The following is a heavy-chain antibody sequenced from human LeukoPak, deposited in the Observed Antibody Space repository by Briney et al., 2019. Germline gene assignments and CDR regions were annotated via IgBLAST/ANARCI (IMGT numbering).Heavy chain of an antibody. J-gene: IGHJ4*02. D-gene: IGHD5-18*01. V-gene: IGHV3-7*01. CDR1: GFTFSSYW. CDR2: IKQDGSEK. Sequence: GGSLRLSCAASGFTFSSYWMSWVRQAPGKGLEWVANIKQDGSEKYYVDSVKGRFTISRDNAKNSLYLQMNSLRAEDTAVYYCAKQPDKGYSYGSWGYFDYWGQGTLVTVSS. CDR3: AKQPDKGYSYGSWGYFDY.